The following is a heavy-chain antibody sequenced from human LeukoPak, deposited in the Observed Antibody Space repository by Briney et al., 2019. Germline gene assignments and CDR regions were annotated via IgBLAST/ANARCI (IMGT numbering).Heavy chain of an antibody. CDR1: GGSISSYY. Sequence: PSETLSLTCTVSGGSISSYYWSWIRQPPGKGLEWIGEINHSGSTNYNPSLKSRVTISLDPSKSTFSLKLNSVTVADTAVYYCARGSFLYSGSPDYWGQGTLVTVSS. CDR2: INHSGST. J-gene: IGHJ4*02. D-gene: IGHD6-13*01. CDR3: ARGSFLYSGSPDY. V-gene: IGHV4-34*01.